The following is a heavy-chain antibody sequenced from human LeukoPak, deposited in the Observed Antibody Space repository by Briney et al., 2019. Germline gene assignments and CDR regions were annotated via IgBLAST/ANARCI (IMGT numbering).Heavy chain of an antibody. CDR2: ISYDGSNK. Sequence: GGSLRLSCADSGFTFSSYAMHWVRQAPGKGLEWVAVISYDGSNKYYADSVKGRFTISRDNSKNTLYLQMNSLRAEDTAVYYCARDRLRYFVGGGAFDIWGQGTMVTVSS. J-gene: IGHJ3*02. D-gene: IGHD3-9*01. V-gene: IGHV3-30-3*01. CDR3: ARDRLRYFVGGGAFDI. CDR1: GFTFSSYA.